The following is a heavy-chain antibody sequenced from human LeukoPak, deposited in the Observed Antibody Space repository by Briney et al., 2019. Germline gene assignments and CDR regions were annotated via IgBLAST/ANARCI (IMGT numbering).Heavy chain of an antibody. V-gene: IGHV3-30-3*01. Sequence: GRSLRLSCAASGFTFSSYAMHWVRQAPGKGLEWVAVISYDGSNKYYADSVKGRFTISRDNSKNTLYLQMNSLRAEDTAVYYCARGGDSSGYFIPVDYWGQGTLVTVSS. CDR1: GFTFSSYA. J-gene: IGHJ4*02. CDR3: ARGGDSSGYFIPVDY. D-gene: IGHD3-22*01. CDR2: ISYDGSNK.